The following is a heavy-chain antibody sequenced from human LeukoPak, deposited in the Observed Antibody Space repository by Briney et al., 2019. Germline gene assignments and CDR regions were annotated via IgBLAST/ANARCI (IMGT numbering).Heavy chain of an antibody. CDR1: GGTFSSYA. D-gene: IGHD1-26*01. J-gene: IGHJ4*02. CDR3: ARLGQQVGATRDY. V-gene: IGHV1-69*05. CDR2: IIPIFGTA. Sequence: SVEVSCKASGGTFSSYAISWVRQAPGQGLEWMGRIIPIFGTANYAQKFQGRVTITTDESTSTSYMELSSLRSEDTAVYYCARLGQQVGATRDYWGQGTLVTVSS.